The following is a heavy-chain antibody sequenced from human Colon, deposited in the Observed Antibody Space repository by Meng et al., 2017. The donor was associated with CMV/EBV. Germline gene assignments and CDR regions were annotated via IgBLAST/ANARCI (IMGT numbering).Heavy chain of an antibody. V-gene: IGHV4-59*01. J-gene: IGHJ3*02. CDR3: ARVGCSSATCYRRNAFDI. CDR2: IYYSGST. D-gene: IGHD2-2*02. CDR1: GGSLSSYY. Sequence: GSLRLSCTVSGGSLSSYYWSWIRQPPGKGLEWIGYIYYSGSTNYNPSLKSRVTISVDTSKNQFSLKLSSVTAADTAVYYCARVGCSSATCYRRNAFDIWGQGTMVIVSS.